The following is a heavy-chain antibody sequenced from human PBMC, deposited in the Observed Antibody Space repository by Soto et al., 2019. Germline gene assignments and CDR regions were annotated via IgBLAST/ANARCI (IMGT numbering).Heavy chain of an antibody. Sequence: QVQLVQSGAEVKKPGSSVKVSCKASGDTFTTNGINWVRQAPGQGLEWMGGIIPVVGTTKYAQKYQDRVTITGDKCTNTAYMELSSLRADGAAVYYWARVLLYATTDVDYWGQGPAVTVSS. CDR3: ARVLLYATTDVDY. CDR2: IIPVVGTT. V-gene: IGHV1-69*06. CDR1: GDTFTTNG. J-gene: IGHJ4*02. D-gene: IGHD2-8*01.